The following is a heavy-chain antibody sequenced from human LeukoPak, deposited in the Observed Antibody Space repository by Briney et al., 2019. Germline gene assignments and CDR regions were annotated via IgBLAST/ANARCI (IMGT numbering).Heavy chain of an antibody. J-gene: IGHJ4*02. Sequence: GGSLRLSCAASGFTFSCYSMNWVRQAPGKGLECVSPISSSSSYTCYADSVKGRFTISRDNAKNSLYLQMNSLRAEDTAVYYCARDDGYCTGSSCSFDYWGQGTLVTVSS. CDR3: ARDDGYCTGSSCSFDY. CDR2: ISSSSSYT. CDR1: GFTFSCYS. D-gene: IGHD2-2*01. V-gene: IGHV3-21*01.